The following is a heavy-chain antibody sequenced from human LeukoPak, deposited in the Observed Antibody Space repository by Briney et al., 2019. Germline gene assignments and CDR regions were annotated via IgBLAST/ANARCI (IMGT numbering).Heavy chain of an antibody. V-gene: IGHV4-34*01. CDR1: GGSFSGYY. J-gene: IGHJ4*02. Sequence: PSETLSLTCAVYGGSFSGYYWSWIRQPPGKGLEWIGEINHSGSTNYNPSLRSRVTISVDTPKNQFSLKLRYVTAEDTAVYYCAKVHTTSLLTGYYCFDYWGQGTLATVSS. CDR2: INHSGST. D-gene: IGHD3-9*01. CDR3: AKVHTTSLLTGYYCFDY.